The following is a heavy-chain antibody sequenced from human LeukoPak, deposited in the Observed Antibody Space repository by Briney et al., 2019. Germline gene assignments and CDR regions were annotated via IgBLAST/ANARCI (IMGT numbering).Heavy chain of an antibody. D-gene: IGHD2-2*02. CDR2: IWYDGSNK. Sequence: GRSLRLSCAASGFTFSSYGMHWVRQAPGKGLEWVAVIWYDGSNKYYADSVKGRFTISRDNSKNTPYLQMNSLRAEDTAVYYCARDRIVVVPAAINYGMDVWGQGTTVTVSS. CDR1: GFTFSSYG. V-gene: IGHV3-33*01. J-gene: IGHJ6*02. CDR3: ARDRIVVVPAAINYGMDV.